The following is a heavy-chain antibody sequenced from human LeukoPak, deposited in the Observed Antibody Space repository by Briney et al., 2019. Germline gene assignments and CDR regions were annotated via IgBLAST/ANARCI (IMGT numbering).Heavy chain of an antibody. J-gene: IGHJ4*02. D-gene: IGHD3-10*01. Sequence: SETLSLTCTVSGGSISSSSYYWGWIRQPPGKGLEWIGSIYYSGSTYYNPSLKSRVTISVDTSKNQFSLKLSSVTAADTAVYYCARFYGSGSYGAYWGQGTLVTVSS. CDR1: GGSISSSSYY. CDR3: ARFYGSGSYGAY. CDR2: IYYSGST. V-gene: IGHV4-39*07.